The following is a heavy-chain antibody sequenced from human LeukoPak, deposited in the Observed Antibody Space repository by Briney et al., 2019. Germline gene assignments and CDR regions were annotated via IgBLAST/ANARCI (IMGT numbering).Heavy chain of an antibody. CDR1: GFTFSSHA. CDR3: ASEYGSGSYWLGDV. D-gene: IGHD3-10*01. CDR2: ISGSGGST. V-gene: IGHV3-23*01. Sequence: PGGSLRLSCAASGFTFSSHAMSWVRQAPGKGLEWVSAISGSGGSTYYADSVKGRFTISRDNSKNTLYLQMNSLRAEDTAVYYCASEYGSGSYWLGDVWGQGTTVTVSS. J-gene: IGHJ6*02.